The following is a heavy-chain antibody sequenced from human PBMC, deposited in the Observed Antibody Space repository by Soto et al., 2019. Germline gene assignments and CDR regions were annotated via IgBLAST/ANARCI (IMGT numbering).Heavy chain of an antibody. V-gene: IGHV1-69*02. J-gene: IGHJ4*02. CDR1: GGTFSSYT. CDR3: ARGPWKLRNYFDY. CDR2: IIPILGIA. D-gene: IGHD2-15*01. Sequence: QVQLVQSGAEVKKPGSSVTVSCKASGGTFSSYTISWVRQAPVQGLEWMGRIIPILGIANYAQKFQGRVKLNADKATSTPYMELSSLKSEDTAVYYCARGPWKLRNYFDYSGQGTLVTVSS.